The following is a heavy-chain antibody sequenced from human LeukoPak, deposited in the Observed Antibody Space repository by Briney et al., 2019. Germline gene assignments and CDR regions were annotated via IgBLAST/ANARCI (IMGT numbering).Heavy chain of an antibody. J-gene: IGHJ4*02. V-gene: IGHV4-59*01. CDR3: ARVSILWFDY. Sequence: SETLSLTCTVSGGSISSYYWSWIRQPPGKGLEWIGYIYYSGSTNYNPSLKSRVTISVDTSKNQFSLKLSSVTAADTAVYYCARVSILWFDYWGQGTLVTVSS. CDR2: IYYSGST. CDR1: GGSISSYY. D-gene: IGHD3-10*01.